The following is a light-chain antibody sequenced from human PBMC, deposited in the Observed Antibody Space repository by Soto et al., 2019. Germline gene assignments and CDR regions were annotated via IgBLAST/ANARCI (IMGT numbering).Light chain of an antibody. V-gene: IGKV3-11*01. J-gene: IGKJ1*01. CDR2: DAS. Sequence: EVVLTQSPATLSLSPGERATLSCRASHSVGSYLAGYQHKPGQPPRLLIYDASNRATGIPARFSGSRSGTDFTLNISSLEPEDFAVYYCQQRSNWPPTWTFGQGTKVEIK. CDR1: HSVGSY. CDR3: QQRSNWPPTWT.